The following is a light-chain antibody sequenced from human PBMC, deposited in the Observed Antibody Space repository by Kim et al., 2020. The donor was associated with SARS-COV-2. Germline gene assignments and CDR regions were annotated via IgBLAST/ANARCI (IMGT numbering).Light chain of an antibody. V-gene: IGKV3-15*01. J-gene: IGKJ4*01. CDR1: QSISGK. CDR3: RQYYDWPPVT. CDR2: GAA. Sequence: EIVMTQSPGTLSVSPGERTTLSCKASQSISGKIVWYQQKTGQDTRRVINGAATRAAGILAKMIGSGSGTEYTLHISGLQAEDYVVFYYRQYYDWPPVTFGGGTKVDIK.